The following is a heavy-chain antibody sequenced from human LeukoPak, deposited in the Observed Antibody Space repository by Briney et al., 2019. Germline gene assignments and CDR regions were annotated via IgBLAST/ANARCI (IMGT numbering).Heavy chain of an antibody. D-gene: IGHD2-2*01. CDR3: ARTCSSSACYVIY. CDR1: GYTFTNFG. CDR2: ISAHNGNT. J-gene: IGHJ4*02. V-gene: IGHV1-18*01. Sequence: ASVKVSCKASGYTFTNFGITWVRQAPGQGLEWMGWISAHNGNTSYAQNLQGRVTLTTDTSTSTAYMELRSLRSDDTAVYYCARTCSSSACYVIYWGQGTLVTVSS.